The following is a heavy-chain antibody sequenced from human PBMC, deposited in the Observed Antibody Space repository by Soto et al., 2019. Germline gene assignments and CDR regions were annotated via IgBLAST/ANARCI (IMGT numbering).Heavy chain of an antibody. J-gene: IGHJ5*02. CDR2: ISYRGTP. Sequence: QVQLQESGPGLVKPSQNLSLTCTVSGGSFSSGAYYWSWVRRHPGMGLEWIGYISYRGTPYYNPSLKSRLNISVDASKNQFSLRLSSVTAADTAVYYCARVSATGTRWFDPWGQGTLVTVSS. D-gene: IGHD6-13*01. CDR3: ARVSATGTRWFDP. CDR1: GGSFSSGAYY. V-gene: IGHV4-31*03.